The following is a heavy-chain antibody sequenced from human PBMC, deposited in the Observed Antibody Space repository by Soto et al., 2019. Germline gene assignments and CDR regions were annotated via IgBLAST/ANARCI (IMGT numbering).Heavy chain of an antibody. CDR2: IYPGDSDT. Sequence: GESLKISCKGSGYSFTSYWIGWVRQMPGKGLEWMGIIYPGDSDTRYSPSFQGQVTISADKSISTAYLQWSSLKASDTAMYYCARGGTGYSYGSHYYYGMDVWGQGTTVTVLL. J-gene: IGHJ6*02. CDR3: ARGGTGYSYGSHYYYGMDV. CDR1: GYSFTSYW. D-gene: IGHD5-18*01. V-gene: IGHV5-51*01.